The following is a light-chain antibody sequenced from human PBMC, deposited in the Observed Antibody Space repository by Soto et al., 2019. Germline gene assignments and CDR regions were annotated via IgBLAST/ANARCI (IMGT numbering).Light chain of an antibody. CDR3: QQRNIWPPVT. J-gene: IGKJ5*01. CDR2: GAF. V-gene: IGKV3-11*01. Sequence: EIVLTQSPATLSLSPGERATLSCRASPSVTNYLAWYQQKPGQAPRLVIYGAFNRATGIPARFGGSGSGTDFTLTISSLEPEDFAVYYCQQRNIWPPVTFGQGTRLEL. CDR1: PSVTNY.